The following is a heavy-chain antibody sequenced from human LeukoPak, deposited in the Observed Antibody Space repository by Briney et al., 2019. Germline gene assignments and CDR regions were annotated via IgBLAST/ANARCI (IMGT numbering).Heavy chain of an antibody. V-gene: IGHV1-69*04. Sequence: VASVKVSFKASGGTFSIYAISWVRQAPGQGLEWMGRIIPILGIANYAQKFQGRVTITADKSTSTAYMELSSLRSEDTAVYYCARDYDNSGYMNSNWFDPWGQGTLVTVSS. CDR3: ARDYDNSGYMNSNWFDP. CDR1: GGTFSIYA. CDR2: IIPILGIA. J-gene: IGHJ5*02. D-gene: IGHD3-22*01.